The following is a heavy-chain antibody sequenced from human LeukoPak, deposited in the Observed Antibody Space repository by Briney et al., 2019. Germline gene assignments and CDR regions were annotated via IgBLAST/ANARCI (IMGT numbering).Heavy chain of an antibody. Sequence: SQTLSLTCTVSGGSISSGGYYWSWIRQHPGKGLEWIGYIYYSGSTYYNPSLKSRVTISVDTSKNQFSLKLSSVTAADTTVYYCARGSPRIAPHWGQGTLVTVSS. CDR2: IYYSGST. V-gene: IGHV4-31*03. D-gene: IGHD2-15*01. CDR3: ARGSPRIAPH. CDR1: GGSISSGGYY. J-gene: IGHJ4*02.